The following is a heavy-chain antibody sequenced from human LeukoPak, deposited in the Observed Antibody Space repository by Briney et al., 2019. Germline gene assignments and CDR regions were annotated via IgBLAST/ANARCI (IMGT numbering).Heavy chain of an antibody. CDR1: GFTFSDYY. V-gene: IGHV3-11*01. CDR2: ISSSGSTI. CDR3: ARVDSSGWYLFDY. D-gene: IGHD6-19*01. J-gene: IGHJ4*02. Sequence: GGSLRLSCAASGFTFSDYYMSGIRQAPGKGLEWVSYISSSGSTIYYADSVKGRFTISRDNAKNSLYLQMNSLRAGDTAVYYCARVDSSGWYLFDYWGQGTLVTVSS.